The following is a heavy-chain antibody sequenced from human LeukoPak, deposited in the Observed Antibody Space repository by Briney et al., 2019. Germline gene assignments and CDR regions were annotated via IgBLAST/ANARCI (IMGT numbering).Heavy chain of an antibody. CDR1: GFTFSDSY. CDR3: ARDLTLPGGYCLGDTCYSLDD. CDR2: ISSSGATV. D-gene: IGHD2-15*01. Sequence: GGSLRLSCLASGFTFSDSYMIWIRQSPGKGLEWLSYISSSGATVRYADSVKGRFIVTRDNARNSLYLQINTLRAEDTAVYYCARDLTLPGGYCLGDTCYSLDDWGRGTLVAVSS. V-gene: IGHV3-11*04. J-gene: IGHJ4*01.